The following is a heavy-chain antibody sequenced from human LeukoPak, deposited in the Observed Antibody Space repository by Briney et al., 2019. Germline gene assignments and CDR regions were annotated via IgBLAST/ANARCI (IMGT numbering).Heavy chain of an antibody. CDR1: GYTFTSYD. Sequence: ASVKVSCKASGYTFTSYDINWVRQATGQGLEWMGWMNPNSGNTGYAQKFQGRVTITRNTSISTAYMELSSLRSEDTAVYYCARGPLRGVRQKNWFDPWGQGTLVTVSS. D-gene: IGHD3-10*01. CDR2: MNPNSGNT. J-gene: IGHJ5*02. V-gene: IGHV1-8*03. CDR3: ARGPLRGVRQKNWFDP.